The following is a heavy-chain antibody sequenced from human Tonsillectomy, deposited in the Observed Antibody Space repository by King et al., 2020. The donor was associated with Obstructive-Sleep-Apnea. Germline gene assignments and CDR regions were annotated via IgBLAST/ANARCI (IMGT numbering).Heavy chain of an antibody. J-gene: IGHJ4*02. Sequence: VQLVESGGGVVQPGRSLRLSCAASGFTFSSYGMHWVRQAPGKGLEWVAVIWYDVSNKYYADSVKGRFTISRDNSKNTLYLQMNSLRAEDTAVYYCARPTLTGDYAWGPFDYWGQGTLVTVSS. CDR3: ARPTLTGDYAWGPFDY. CDR1: GFTFSSYG. CDR2: IWYDVSNK. D-gene: IGHD4-17*01. V-gene: IGHV3-33*01.